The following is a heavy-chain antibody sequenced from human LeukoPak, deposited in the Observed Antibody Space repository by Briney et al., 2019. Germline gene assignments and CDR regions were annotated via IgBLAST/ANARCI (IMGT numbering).Heavy chain of an antibody. CDR3: ARYSGSHPAAFDI. CDR2: INPNSGGT. CDR1: GYTFTGYY. Sequence: ASVKVSCKASGYTFTGYYMHWVRQAPGQGLEWMGWINPNSGGTNYAQKFQGRVTMTRDTSISTAYMELSRLRSDGTAVYYCARYSGSHPAAFDIWGQGTMVTVSS. V-gene: IGHV1-2*02. D-gene: IGHD1-26*01. J-gene: IGHJ3*02.